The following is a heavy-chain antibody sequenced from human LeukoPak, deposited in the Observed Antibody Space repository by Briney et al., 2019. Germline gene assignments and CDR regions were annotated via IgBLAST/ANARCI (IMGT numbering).Heavy chain of an antibody. CDR3: AISGYYSNFDY. V-gene: IGHV4-34*01. CDR1: GGSFSGYY. D-gene: IGHD3-22*01. J-gene: IGHJ4*02. Sequence: SETLSLTCAVYGGSFSGYYWSWIRQPPGKGLEWIGEINHSGSTNYNPPLKSRVTISVDTSKNQFSLKLSSVTAADTAVYYCAISGYYSNFDYWGQGTLVTVSS. CDR2: INHSGST.